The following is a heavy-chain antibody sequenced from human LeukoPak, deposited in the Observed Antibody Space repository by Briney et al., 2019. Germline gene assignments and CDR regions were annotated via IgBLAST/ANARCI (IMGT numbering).Heavy chain of an antibody. V-gene: IGHV1-69*05. Sequence: SVKVSCKASGGTFSSYAISWVRQAPGQGLEWMGGIIPIFGTANYAQKFQGRVTTTTDESTSTAYMELSSLRSEDTAVYYCAKSIVGAPAPYFDYWGQGTLVTVSS. CDR2: IIPIFGTA. J-gene: IGHJ4*02. CDR3: AKSIVGAPAPYFDY. CDR1: GGTFSSYA. D-gene: IGHD1-26*01.